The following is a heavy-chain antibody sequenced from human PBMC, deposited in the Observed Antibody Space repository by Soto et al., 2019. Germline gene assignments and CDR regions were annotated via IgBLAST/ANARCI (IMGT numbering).Heavy chain of an antibody. V-gene: IGHV3-33*08. CDR3: ARDLEYCSGGSCYSIVYYYYGMDV. D-gene: IGHD2-15*01. J-gene: IGHJ6*02. CDR1: GFTFSSYG. CDR2: IWYDGSNK. Sequence: GGSLRLSCAASGFTFSSYGMHWVCQAPGKGLEWVAVIWYDGSNKYYADSVKGRFTISRDNSKNTLYLQMNSLRAEDTAVYYCARDLEYCSGGSCYSIVYYYYGMDVWGQGTTVTVSS.